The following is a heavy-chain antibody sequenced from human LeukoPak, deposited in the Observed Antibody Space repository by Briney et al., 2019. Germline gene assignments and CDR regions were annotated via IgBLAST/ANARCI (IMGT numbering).Heavy chain of an antibody. CDR2: ISGSGGST. Sequence: GGSLRLSCAASGFTFSSYAMSWVRQAPGKGLEWVSAISGSGGSTYYADSVKGRLTISRDNSKNTLYLQMNSLRAEDTAVYYCAKDQPRGYYYDSSAYPFDYWGQGTLVTVSS. J-gene: IGHJ4*02. V-gene: IGHV3-23*01. CDR1: GFTFSSYA. D-gene: IGHD3-22*01. CDR3: AKDQPRGYYYDSSAYPFDY.